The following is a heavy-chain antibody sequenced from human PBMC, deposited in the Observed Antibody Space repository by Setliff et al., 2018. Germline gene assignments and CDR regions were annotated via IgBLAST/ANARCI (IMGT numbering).Heavy chain of an antibody. V-gene: IGHV4-59*01. CDR1: GDSMGDFY. CDR3: ARAKYGTTTYFES. CDR2: ISYVGYT. Sequence: SETLSLTCNVSGDSMGDFYWSWIRQTPGKGLEWIGHISYVGYTVYKPSLQSRVTISADTSKKQLSLTLTSVTVADTAVYYCARAKYGTTTYFESWGPGTLVTVS. D-gene: IGHD1-1*01. J-gene: IGHJ4*02.